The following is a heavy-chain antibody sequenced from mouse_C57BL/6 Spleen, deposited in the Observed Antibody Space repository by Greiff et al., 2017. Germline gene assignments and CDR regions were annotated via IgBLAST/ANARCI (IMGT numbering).Heavy chain of an antibody. D-gene: IGHD1-2*01. Sequence: VQLQQSGPELVKPGASVKISCKASGYTFTDYYMNWVKQSHGKSLEWIGDINPNNGGTSYNQKFKGKATLTVDKSSSTAYMELRSLTSEDSAVYYCAREERLGLLRRGYFDYWGQGTTLTVSS. V-gene: IGHV1-26*01. CDR2: INPNNGGT. J-gene: IGHJ2*01. CDR3: AREERLGLLRRGYFDY. CDR1: GYTFTDYY.